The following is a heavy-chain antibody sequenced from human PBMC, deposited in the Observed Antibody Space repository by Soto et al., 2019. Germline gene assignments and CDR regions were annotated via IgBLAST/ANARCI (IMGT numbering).Heavy chain of an antibody. J-gene: IGHJ5*02. CDR2: IYFSGTT. V-gene: IGHV4-31*02. D-gene: IGHD3-22*01. CDR1: GFTFTNAW. Sequence: VQMVESGGGLVKPGGSLRLSCTASGFTFTNAWMSWVRQAPGKGLEWVGTIYFSGTTYYNPSLKSRVTISVDTSKNQFSLNLSSVTAADTAVYYCARRDRSGFSYWLDTWGQGTLVTVSS. CDR3: ARRDRSGFSYWLDT.